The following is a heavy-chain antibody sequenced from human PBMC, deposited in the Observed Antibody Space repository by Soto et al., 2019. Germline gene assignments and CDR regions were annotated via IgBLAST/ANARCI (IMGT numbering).Heavy chain of an antibody. J-gene: IGHJ4*02. CDR2: TYYRSVWNA. D-gene: IGHD2-15*01. Sequence: PSQTLSLTCAISGGSVSDDSAAWTWIRQSPSRGLEWLGRTYYRSVWNADYALSVKSRITINVDAARNQFSLRLSSVTPEDTAVFYCSRDQSTWWLRWGFESWGQGTPVTVST. CDR3: SRDQSTWWLRWGFES. CDR1: GGSVSDDSAA. V-gene: IGHV6-1*01.